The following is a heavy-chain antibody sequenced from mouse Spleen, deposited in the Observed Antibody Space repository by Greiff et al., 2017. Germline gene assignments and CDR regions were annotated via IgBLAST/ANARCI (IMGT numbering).Heavy chain of an antibody. CDR1: GFTFSSYA. CDR3: ARLDYGNPDD. D-gene: IGHD2-1*01. J-gene: IGHJ2*01. V-gene: IGHV5-9*04. CDR2: ISSGGGNT. Sequence: EVKLMESGGGLVKLGGSLKLSCAASGFTFSSYAMSWVRQTPEKRLEWVATISSGGGNTYYPDSVKGRFTISRDNAKNTLYLQMSSLKSEDTAMYYCARLDYGNPDDWGQGTTLTVSS.